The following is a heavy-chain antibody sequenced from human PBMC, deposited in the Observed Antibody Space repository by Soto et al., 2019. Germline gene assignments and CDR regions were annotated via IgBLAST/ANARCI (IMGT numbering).Heavy chain of an antibody. V-gene: IGHV4-59*01. CDR1: GGSISNYY. Sequence: SETLSLTCTVSGGSISNYYWSWIRQPPGKGLEWIGYMYYSETKYNPSLTSRVTISVDTSKNQFSLKLSSVTAADTAVYYCAREGYSTLYYYYYGMDVWGQGTTVTVSS. CDR3: AREGYSTLYYYYYGMDV. J-gene: IGHJ6*02. CDR2: MYYSET. D-gene: IGHD4-4*01.